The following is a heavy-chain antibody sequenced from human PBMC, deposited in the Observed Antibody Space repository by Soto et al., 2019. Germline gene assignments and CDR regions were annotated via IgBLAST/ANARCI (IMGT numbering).Heavy chain of an antibody. Sequence: ASVKVSCKASGYTFTGYYMHWVRQAPGQGLEWMGWINPNSGGTNYAQKFQGWVTMTRDTSISTAYMELSRLRSDDTAVYYCARTDYGDYVRKMTYGMDVWGQGTTVTVSS. D-gene: IGHD4-17*01. CDR1: GYTFTGYY. V-gene: IGHV1-2*04. J-gene: IGHJ6*02. CDR3: ARTDYGDYVRKMTYGMDV. CDR2: INPNSGGT.